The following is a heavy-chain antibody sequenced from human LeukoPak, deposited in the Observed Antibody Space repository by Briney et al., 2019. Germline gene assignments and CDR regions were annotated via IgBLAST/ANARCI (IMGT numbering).Heavy chain of an antibody. CDR2: ISSSGGGP. V-gene: IGHV3-64D*06. Sequence: GGSLRLSCAASGFTFTSYTMHWVRQAPGGGLEYVSAISSSGGGPNYADSLKGRFTISRDNSKNTLYLELSSLRAGAPAVNSCVKDGSPYYDWLLRAAYYFDYWCQGPLAPVS. D-gene: IGHD3-9*01. J-gene: IGHJ4*02. CDR1: GFTFTSYT. CDR3: VKDGSPYYDWLLRAAYYFDY.